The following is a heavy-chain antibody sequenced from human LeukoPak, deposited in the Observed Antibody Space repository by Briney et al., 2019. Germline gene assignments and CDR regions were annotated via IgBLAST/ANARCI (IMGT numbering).Heavy chain of an antibody. D-gene: IGHD4-17*01. CDR2: VSPYNGDT. Sequence: ASVNVSCKASGYTFINYAIHWVRQAPGQGLEWMGWVSPYNGDTKYAQNHQGRVTMTTDTSTTTAHMELRSLTSDDTAVYYCAKAWDYGDRGEIDYWGQGTLVTVSS. CDR1: GYTFINYA. CDR3: AKAWDYGDRGEIDY. J-gene: IGHJ4*02. V-gene: IGHV1-18*01.